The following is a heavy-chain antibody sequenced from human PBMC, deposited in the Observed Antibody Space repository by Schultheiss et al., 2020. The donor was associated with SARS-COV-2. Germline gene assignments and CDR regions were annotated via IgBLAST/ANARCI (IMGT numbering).Heavy chain of an antibody. CDR1: GFTFSSYA. Sequence: GESLKISCAASGFTFSSYAMSWVRQAPGKGLEWVSAISGSGGSTYYADSVKGRFTISRDNSKNTLYLQMNSLRAEDTAVYYCARVAFTIFGVVSAPSYMDVWGKGTTVTVSS. D-gene: IGHD3-3*01. CDR2: ISGSGGST. V-gene: IGHV3-23*01. CDR3: ARVAFTIFGVVSAPSYMDV. J-gene: IGHJ6*03.